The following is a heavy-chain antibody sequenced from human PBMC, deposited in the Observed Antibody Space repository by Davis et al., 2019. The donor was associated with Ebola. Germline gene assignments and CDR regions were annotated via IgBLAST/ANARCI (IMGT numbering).Heavy chain of an antibody. V-gene: IGHV1-46*03. CDR3: VRDPPEYSDNSVWYFDL. CDR2: INPSGDAT. D-gene: IGHD4-23*01. J-gene: IGHJ2*01. Sequence: GESLKISCKGSGYIFTNYWIAWVRQAPGQRLEWMGIINPSGDATNYAQMFQGRLTMTTDTSRSTVYMELSSLTSKDTAIYYCVRDPPEYSDNSVWYFDLWGRGTLVTVSS. CDR1: GYIFTNYW.